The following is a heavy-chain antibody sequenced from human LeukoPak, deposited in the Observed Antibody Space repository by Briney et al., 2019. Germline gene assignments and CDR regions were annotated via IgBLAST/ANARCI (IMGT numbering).Heavy chain of an antibody. CDR2: ISADNGNT. D-gene: IGHD1-26*01. CDR3: ARDGSGSEYNWFDP. J-gene: IGHJ5*02. V-gene: IGHV1-18*01. Sequence: ASVKVCCKASGYTFTSCGISWVRPAPGQGLVWMGWISADNGNTNFAQKFQGRVTMTTDTSTSTAYLELRSLRSDDTAVYYCARDGSGSEYNWFDPWGQGTLVTVSS. CDR1: GYTFTSCG.